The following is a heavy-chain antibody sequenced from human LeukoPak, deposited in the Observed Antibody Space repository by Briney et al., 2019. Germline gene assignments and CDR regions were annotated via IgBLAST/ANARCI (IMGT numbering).Heavy chain of an antibody. V-gene: IGHV4-59*01. CDR3: ARVREGLWFGELWGYGDAFDI. CDR2: IYYSGST. Sequence: PSETLSLTCTFSPGSTSRYYWSWIRQPPGKGLEWIGYIYYSGSTKYNPSLKSRVTISVDTSKNQFSLKLSSVTAADTAVYYCARVREGLWFGELWGYGDAFDIWGQGTMVTVSS. J-gene: IGHJ3*02. CDR1: PGSTSRYY. D-gene: IGHD3-10*01.